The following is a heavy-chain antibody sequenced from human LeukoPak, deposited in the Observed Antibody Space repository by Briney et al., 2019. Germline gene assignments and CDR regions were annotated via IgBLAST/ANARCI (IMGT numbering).Heavy chain of an antibody. V-gene: IGHV1-46*01. CDR3: ARAGVSSSRNFYYYYYYMDV. J-gene: IGHJ6*03. D-gene: IGHD6-13*01. CDR2: INPSGGST. CDR1: GYTFTSYY. Sequence: ASVKVSCKASGYTFTSYYMHWVRQAPGQGLEWMGIINPSGGSTSYAQKFQGRVTMTRDMSTSTVYMELSSLRSEDTAVYYCARAGVSSSRNFYYYYYYMDVWGKGTTVTVSS.